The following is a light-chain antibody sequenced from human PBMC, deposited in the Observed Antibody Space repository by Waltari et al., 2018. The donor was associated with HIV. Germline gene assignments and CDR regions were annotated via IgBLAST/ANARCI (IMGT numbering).Light chain of an antibody. J-gene: IGKJ4*01. V-gene: IGKV3-20*01. Sequence: IVLTQSPGTLSLSPGERATLTCRASQTTNRSFLAWYQQKPGQAPRLLVSGASSRATGVSDRFSGSGSGTDVTLTISRLEPEDFAVYYCQQYGGSPLTFGGGTKVEI. CDR1: QTTNRSF. CDR2: GAS. CDR3: QQYGGSPLT.